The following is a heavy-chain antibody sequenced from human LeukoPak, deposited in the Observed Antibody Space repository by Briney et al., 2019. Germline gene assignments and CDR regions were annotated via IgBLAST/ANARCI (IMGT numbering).Heavy chain of an antibody. D-gene: IGHD2-2*01. V-gene: IGHV3-30-3*01. J-gene: IGHJ5*02. CDR2: ISYDGSNK. Sequence: PGGSLRLSCAASGFTFSSYAMHWVRQAPGKGLEGVAVISYDGSNKYYADSVKGRFTISRDNSKNTLYLQMNSLRAEDTAVYYCARGGQDQLARRAHWFDHWGQGTLVTVSS. CDR3: ARGGQDQLARRAHWFDH. CDR1: GFTFSSYA.